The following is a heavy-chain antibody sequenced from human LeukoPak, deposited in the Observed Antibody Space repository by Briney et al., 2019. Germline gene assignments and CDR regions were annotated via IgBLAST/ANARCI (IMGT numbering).Heavy chain of an antibody. J-gene: IGHJ5*02. CDR1: GGSISSYY. CDR3: ARGVVPAAMGEPNWFDP. D-gene: IGHD2-2*01. CDR2: IYYSGST. Sequence: PSETLSLTCTVSGGSISSYYWSWIRQPPGKGLEWIGYIYYSGSTNYNPSLKSRVTISVDTSKNQFPLKLSSVTAADTAVYYCARGVVPAAMGEPNWFDPWGQGTLVTVSS. V-gene: IGHV4-59*01.